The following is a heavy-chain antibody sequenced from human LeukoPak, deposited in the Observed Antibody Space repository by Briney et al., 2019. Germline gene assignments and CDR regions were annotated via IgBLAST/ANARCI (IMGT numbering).Heavy chain of an antibody. J-gene: IGHJ4*02. CDR2: IWYDGIHK. V-gene: IGHV3-33*01. CDR3: VRVSRNSNYFYYFVW. D-gene: IGHD4-11*01. CDR1: GFIFSDYA. Sequence: GGSLRLSCAASGFIFSDYAIHWVRQAPGKGLEWVAAIWYDGIHKYYADSVNGRFNISRDNSKNTLYLQMSSLSAEDTAVYYFVRVSRNSNYFYYFVWWGQGVLVPVSS.